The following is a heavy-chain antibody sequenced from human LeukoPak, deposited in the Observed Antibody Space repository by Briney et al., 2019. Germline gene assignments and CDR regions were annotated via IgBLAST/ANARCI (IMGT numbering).Heavy chain of an antibody. D-gene: IGHD6-13*01. CDR2: ISYDASNK. Sequence: GWSLRLSCAASGFTFISYGMHWVRQAPGKGLEWVAVISYDASNKYYADSVKGRFTISRDNSKNTLYLQMNSLRAEDTAVYYCAKERLKSSSWYTWTYYYGMDVWGQGTTVTVSS. CDR3: AKERLKSSSWYTWTYYYGMDV. J-gene: IGHJ6*02. CDR1: GFTFISYG. V-gene: IGHV3-30*18.